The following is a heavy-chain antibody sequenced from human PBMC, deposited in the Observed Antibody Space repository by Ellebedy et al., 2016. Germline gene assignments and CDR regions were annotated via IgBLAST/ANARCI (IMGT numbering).Heavy chain of an antibody. Sequence: SETLSLTXTVSGGSISSSSYYWGWIRQPPGKGLEWIGSIYYSGSTYYNPSLKSRVTISVDTSKNQFSLKLSSVTAADTAVYYCARHDEGAYCGGDCYPNWFNPWGQGTLVTVSS. CDR1: GGSISSSSYY. J-gene: IGHJ5*02. CDR2: IYYSGST. CDR3: ARHDEGAYCGGDCYPNWFNP. D-gene: IGHD2-21*01. V-gene: IGHV4-39*01.